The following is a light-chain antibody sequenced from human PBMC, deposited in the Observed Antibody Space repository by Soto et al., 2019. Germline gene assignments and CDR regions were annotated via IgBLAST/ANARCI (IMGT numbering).Light chain of an antibody. Sequence: EIVMTQSPATLSVSPGERATLSCRASLSVGRNLAWYQQKPGQSPRVLIYAASGRATGVPARFSGSGSGTFFTLTISSLQSEEFGVYYCQHYNAWPPTFGQATKVEIK. CDR3: QHYNAWPPT. J-gene: IGKJ1*01. CDR1: LSVGRN. V-gene: IGKV3-15*01. CDR2: AAS.